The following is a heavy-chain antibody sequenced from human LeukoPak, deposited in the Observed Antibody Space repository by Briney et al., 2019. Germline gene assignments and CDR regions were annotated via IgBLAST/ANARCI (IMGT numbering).Heavy chain of an antibody. CDR3: ARDPWDYDSSGYYYDY. D-gene: IGHD3-22*01. Sequence: ASEKVSCKASGYTFTSYYMHWVRQAPGQGLEWMGIINPSGGSTSYAQKFQGRVTMTRDTSTSTVYMELSSLRSEDTAVYYCARDPWDYDSSGYYYDYWGQGTLLTVFS. CDR2: INPSGGST. V-gene: IGHV1-46*01. J-gene: IGHJ4*02. CDR1: GYTFTSYY.